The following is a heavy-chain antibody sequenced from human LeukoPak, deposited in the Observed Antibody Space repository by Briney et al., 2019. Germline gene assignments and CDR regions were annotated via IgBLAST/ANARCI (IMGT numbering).Heavy chain of an antibody. CDR2: ISSSGSTI. CDR3: AELGITMIGGV. V-gene: IGHV3-48*03. CDR1: GFTFSTFA. Sequence: GGSLRLSCAASGFTFSTFAMIWVRQAPGKGLEWVSYISSSGSTIYYADSVKGRFTISRDNAKNSLYLQMNSLRAEDTAVYYCAELGITMIGGVWGKGTTVTISS. J-gene: IGHJ6*04. D-gene: IGHD3-10*02.